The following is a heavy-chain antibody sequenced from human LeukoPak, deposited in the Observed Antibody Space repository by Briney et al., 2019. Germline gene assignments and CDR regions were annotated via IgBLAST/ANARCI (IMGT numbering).Heavy chain of an antibody. CDR2: IIPIFGTA. CDR1: GGTFSSYA. Sequence: ASVKVSCKASGGTFSSYAISWVRQAPGQGLEWMGGIIPIFGTANYARKFQGRVTITTDESTSTAYMELSSLRSEDTAVYYCARGRYYDSSGYYYPLNYYYYYMDVWGKGTTVTVSS. D-gene: IGHD3-22*01. CDR3: ARGRYYDSSGYYYPLNYYYYYMDV. J-gene: IGHJ6*03. V-gene: IGHV1-69*05.